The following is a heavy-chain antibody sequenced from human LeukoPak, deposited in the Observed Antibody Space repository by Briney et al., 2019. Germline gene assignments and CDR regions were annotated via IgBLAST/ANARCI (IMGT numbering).Heavy chain of an antibody. V-gene: IGHV1-18*04. J-gene: IGHJ4*02. CDR3: VGDVGHVPGISWDY. CDR1: LYTLPDFG. Sequence: ASVKGSCKASLYTLPDFGIRWVRQAPGHGLEWMGGICAHNCNADYAQKIQARVTRTPDTSTRTAYMELRGLRSADTAVYYCVGDVGHVPGISWDYWGQGTRVTVSS. D-gene: IGHD1-26*01. CDR2: ICAHNCNA.